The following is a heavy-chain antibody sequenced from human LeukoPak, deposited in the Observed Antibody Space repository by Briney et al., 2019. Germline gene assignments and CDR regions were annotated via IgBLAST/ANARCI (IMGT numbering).Heavy chain of an antibody. Sequence: GASVKVSCKASGGTFSSYAISWVRQAPGQGLEWMGGIIPILGIANYAQKFQGRVTITADKSTSTAYMELSSLRSEDTAVYYCATSRDYYDSSGYYPYYFDYWGQGTLVTVSS. CDR3: ATSRDYYDSSGYYPYYFDY. J-gene: IGHJ4*02. D-gene: IGHD3-22*01. CDR2: IIPILGIA. V-gene: IGHV1-69*10. CDR1: GGTFSSYA.